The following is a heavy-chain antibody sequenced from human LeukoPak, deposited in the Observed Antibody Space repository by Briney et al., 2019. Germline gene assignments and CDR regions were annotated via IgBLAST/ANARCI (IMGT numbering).Heavy chain of an antibody. V-gene: IGHV3-21*01. D-gene: IGHD3-22*01. Sequence: GCLRLSCAAYGLTFSCYSMNWVRQATGKGLEWVPSMSSSSSYIYYADSVKGRFTISRDNAKNSLYLQMNSLRAEDTAVYYCAGDYYDSSGHDYWGQGTLVTVSS. J-gene: IGHJ4*02. CDR3: AGDYYDSSGHDY. CDR1: GLTFSCYS. CDR2: MSSSSSYI.